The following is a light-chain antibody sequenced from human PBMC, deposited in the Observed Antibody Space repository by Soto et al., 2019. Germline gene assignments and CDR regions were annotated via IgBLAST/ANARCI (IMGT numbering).Light chain of an antibody. CDR1: SSDVGSYNL. V-gene: IGLV2-23*02. J-gene: IGLJ2*01. CDR2: EVS. CDR3: FSYAGRDVV. Sequence: QSALTQPASVSGSPGQSITISCTGTSSDVGSYNLVSWYQQHPGKAPKLMIYEVSKRPSGVSNRFSGSKSGNTASLTISGLQTEDEADYYCFSYAGRDVVFGGGTKVTVL.